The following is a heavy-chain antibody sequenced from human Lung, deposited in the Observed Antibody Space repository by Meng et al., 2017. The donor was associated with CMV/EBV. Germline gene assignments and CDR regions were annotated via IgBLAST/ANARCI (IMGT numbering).Heavy chain of an antibody. CDR3: GRKIPVSGMDV. J-gene: IGHJ6*02. CDR1: GFTLSRYG. CDR2: IRSRGDT. Sequence: GESXKISCAASGFTLSRYGIHWARQATGKRLEWVSGIRSRGDTHYADSVKGRFTISRENAKNAVYLQVNSVRAGDTAVYYCGRKIPVSGMDVWGQGTTVTVSS. V-gene: IGHV3-13*01. D-gene: IGHD1-26*01.